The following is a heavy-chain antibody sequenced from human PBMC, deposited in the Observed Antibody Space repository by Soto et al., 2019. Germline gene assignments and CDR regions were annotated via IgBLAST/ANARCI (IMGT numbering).Heavy chain of an antibody. V-gene: IGHV4-4*02. D-gene: IGHD6-13*01. Sequence: PSETLSLTCAVSGGSISSSNWWSWVRQPPGKGLEWIGEIYHSGSTNYNPSLKSRVTISVDKSKNQFSLKLSSVTAADTAVYYCARTHIAAAGYFDYWGQGTLVTVS. J-gene: IGHJ4*02. CDR2: IYHSGST. CDR1: GGSISSSNW. CDR3: ARTHIAAAGYFDY.